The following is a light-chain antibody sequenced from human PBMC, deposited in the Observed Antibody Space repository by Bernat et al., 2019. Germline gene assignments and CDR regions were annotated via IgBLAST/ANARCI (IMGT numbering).Light chain of an antibody. CDR3: SAWDSSLNGWV. CDR2: RNN. Sequence: QAGLTQPPSVSKGLRQTATLTCTGNSDNVGNQGAAWLQQHQGHPPKLLFYRNNNRPSGISERLSASRSGNPASLTITGLQPEDEADYYCSAWDSSLNGWVFGGGTKLTVL. CDR1: SDNVGNQG. V-gene: IGLV10-54*01. J-gene: IGLJ3*02.